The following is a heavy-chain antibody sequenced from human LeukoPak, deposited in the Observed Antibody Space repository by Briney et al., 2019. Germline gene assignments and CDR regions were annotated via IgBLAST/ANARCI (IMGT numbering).Heavy chain of an antibody. J-gene: IGHJ4*02. Sequence: GGSLRLSCEASGFTFSSYWIHWVRQAPGKGLLWVSRINPDGLSTSHADPVKGRFTISRDNAKNTVYLQMNNLRSDDTAVYYCARGASDYVWGTWDYWGQGTLVTVSS. CDR3: ARGASDYVWGTWDY. CDR2: INPDGLST. CDR1: GFTFSSYW. V-gene: IGHV3-74*01. D-gene: IGHD3-16*01.